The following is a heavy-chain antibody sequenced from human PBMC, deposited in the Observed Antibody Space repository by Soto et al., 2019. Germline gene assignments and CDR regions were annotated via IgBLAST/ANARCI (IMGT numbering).Heavy chain of an antibody. CDR1: GGSFSGYY. D-gene: IGHD6-19*01. Sequence: SETLSLTCAVYGGSFSGYYWSWIRQPPGKGLEWIGEINHSGSTNYNPSLKSRVTISVDTSKNQFSLKLSSVTAADTAVYYCARGRSSSGRGNYYYGMDVWGQGTTVTVSS. CDR3: ARGRSSSGRGNYYYGMDV. CDR2: INHSGST. J-gene: IGHJ6*02. V-gene: IGHV4-34*01.